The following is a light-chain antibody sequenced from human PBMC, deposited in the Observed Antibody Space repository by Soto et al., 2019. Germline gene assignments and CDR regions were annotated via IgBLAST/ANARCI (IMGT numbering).Light chain of an antibody. CDR3: QQRTSWPYT. V-gene: IGKV3-11*01. Sequence: EIVLTQSPGTLSLSPGERATLSCRASQSIPSYLAWYQHKPGQAPRLLIYDASNRDTGIPARFSGSGSGTDFTLTISSLEPEDFAIYYCQQRTSWPYTFGQGTKLEIK. J-gene: IGKJ2*01. CDR1: QSIPSY. CDR2: DAS.